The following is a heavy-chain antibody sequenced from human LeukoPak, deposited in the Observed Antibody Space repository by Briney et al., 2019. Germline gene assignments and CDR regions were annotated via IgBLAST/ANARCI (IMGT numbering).Heavy chain of an antibody. J-gene: IGHJ4*02. Sequence: VASVKVSCKASGYTFTGYYMHWVRQAPEQGLGWMGWINPNSGGRNYAQKFQGRVTMTRDTSISTAYMELSRLRSDDTAVYYCARDLREVDYYDSSGPFDYWGQGTLVTVSS. CDR2: INPNSGGR. CDR3: ARDLREVDYYDSSGPFDY. V-gene: IGHV1-2*02. CDR1: GYTFTGYY. D-gene: IGHD3-22*01.